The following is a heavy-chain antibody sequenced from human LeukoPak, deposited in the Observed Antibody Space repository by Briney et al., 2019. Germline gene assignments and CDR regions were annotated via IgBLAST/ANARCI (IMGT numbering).Heavy chain of an antibody. Sequence: KPSETLSLTCAVYGGSFSGYYWSWIRQPPGKGLEWIGEINHSGSTNYNPSLKSRVTISVDTSKNQFSLKLSSVTAADTAVYYCARFIGLYYYYGMDVWGRGTTVTVPS. CDR1: GGSFSGYY. CDR3: ARFIGLYYYYGMDV. CDR2: INHSGST. J-gene: IGHJ6*02. D-gene: IGHD1-26*01. V-gene: IGHV4-34*01.